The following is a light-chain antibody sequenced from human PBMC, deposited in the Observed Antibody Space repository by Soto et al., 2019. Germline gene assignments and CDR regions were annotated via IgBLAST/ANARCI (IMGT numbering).Light chain of an antibody. CDR1: HSLLHSNGYNY. J-gene: IGKJ2*01. CDR3: MQALQTPPYT. V-gene: IGKV2-28*01. CDR2: LGS. Sequence: DIVMTQSPLSLPVTPGEPASISCRSSHSLLHSNGYNYLDWYLQKPGQSPQLLIYLGSNRASGVTDRFSGSGSGTDFTLKISRVEAEDVGVYYCMQALQTPPYTFGQGTKLEIK.